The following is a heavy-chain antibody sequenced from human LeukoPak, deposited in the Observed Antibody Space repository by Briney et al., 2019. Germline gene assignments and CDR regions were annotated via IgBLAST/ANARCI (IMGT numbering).Heavy chain of an antibody. J-gene: IGHJ3*02. D-gene: IGHD1-1*01. CDR1: GFIFNTYA. CDR2: ISYDGSTR. Sequence: GGSVTLSCAACGFIFNTYAMHGVRQARGRGLEWVPVISYDGSTRYYADSVKGRFTISRDNSKNTVYLQMDSLRPEDTAVCYCARARGTTGTTRIAFDIWGKGTMVTVSS. CDR3: ARARGTTGTTRIAFDI. V-gene: IGHV3-30-3*01.